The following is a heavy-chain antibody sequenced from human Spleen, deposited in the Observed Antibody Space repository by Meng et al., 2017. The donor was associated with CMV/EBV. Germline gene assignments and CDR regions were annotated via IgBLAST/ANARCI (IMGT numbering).Heavy chain of an antibody. J-gene: IGHJ6*02. D-gene: IGHD6-13*01. CDR1: GFTFSSYS. CDR2: ISSSSSYI. V-gene: IGHV3-21*01. CDR3: ARDFSGSSYYYGMDV. Sequence: GGSLRLSCAASGFTFSSYSMNWVRQAPGKGLEWVSSISSSSSYIYYADSVKGRFTISRDNAKNSLYLQMNSLRAEDTAVYYCARDFSGSSYYYGMDVWGQGTTVTVSS.